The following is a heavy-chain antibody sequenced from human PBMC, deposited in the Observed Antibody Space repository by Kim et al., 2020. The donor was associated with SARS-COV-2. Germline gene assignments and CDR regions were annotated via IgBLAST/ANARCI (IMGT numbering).Heavy chain of an antibody. D-gene: IGHD6-13*01. CDR1: GYSFTSYW. CDR3: ARLSSSWPDYYYYGMDV. V-gene: IGHV5-51*01. Sequence: GESLKISCKGSGYSFTSYWIGWVRQMPGKGLEWMGIIYAGDSDTRYSPSFQGQVTISADKSISTAYLQWSSLKASDTAMYYCARLSSSWPDYYYYGMDVWGQGTTVTVSS. J-gene: IGHJ6*02. CDR2: IYAGDSDT.